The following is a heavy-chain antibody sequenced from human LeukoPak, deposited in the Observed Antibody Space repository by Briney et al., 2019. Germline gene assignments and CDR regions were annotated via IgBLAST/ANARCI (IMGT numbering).Heavy chain of an antibody. V-gene: IGHV4-38-2*01. J-gene: IGHJ3*02. CDR2: IYHSGST. CDR3: AREYCSSTSCYQPDAFDI. Sequence: SETLSLTCAVSGYSISSGYYWGWTRQPPGKGLEWIGSIYHSGSTYYNPSLKSRVTISADTSKNQFSLKLSSVTAADTAVYYCAREYCSSTSCYQPDAFDIWGQGTMVTVSS. CDR1: GYSISSGYY. D-gene: IGHD2-2*01.